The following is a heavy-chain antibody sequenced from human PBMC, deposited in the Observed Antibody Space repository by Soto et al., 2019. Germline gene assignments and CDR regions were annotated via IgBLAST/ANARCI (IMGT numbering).Heavy chain of an antibody. CDR1: GGTFSSYA. V-gene: IGHV1-69*12. CDR2: IIPIFGTA. J-gene: IGHJ4*02. D-gene: IGHD3-22*01. Sequence: QVQLVQSGAEVKKPGSSVKVSCKASGGTFSSYAISWVRQAPGQGLEWMGGIIPIFGTANYAQKFQGRVTITADESTSTAYMELSGLRSEDTAVYYCARDGYYYDSSGYYYYFDYWGQGTLVTVSS. CDR3: ARDGYYYDSSGYYYYFDY.